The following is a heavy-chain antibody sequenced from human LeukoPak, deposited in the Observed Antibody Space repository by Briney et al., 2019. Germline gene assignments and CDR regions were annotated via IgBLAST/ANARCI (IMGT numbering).Heavy chain of an antibody. CDR2: INHSGST. D-gene: IGHD6-19*01. V-gene: IGHV4-34*01. CDR3: ARLPRPSIAVAGLRDY. J-gene: IGHJ4*02. CDR1: GGSFSGYC. Sequence: SETLSLTCAVYGGSFSGYCWSGIRQPPGKGLEWIGGINHSGSTNYNPSLKSRVTISVDTSKNHFSLKLSSVTAADTAVYYCARLPRPSIAVAGLRDYWGPGTLVTVSS.